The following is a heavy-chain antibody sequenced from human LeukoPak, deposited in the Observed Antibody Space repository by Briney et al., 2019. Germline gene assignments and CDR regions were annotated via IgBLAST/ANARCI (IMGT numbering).Heavy chain of an antibody. CDR3: ARQHKGYYMDV. Sequence: SETLSLTCTVSGGSISSSSYYWGWIRQPPGKGLEWIGSIYYSGSTYYNPSLKSRVTISVDTSKNQFSLKLSSVTAADTAVYYCARQHKGYYMDVWGKGTTVTVSS. CDR2: IYYSGST. CDR1: GGSISSSSYY. V-gene: IGHV4-39*01. J-gene: IGHJ6*03.